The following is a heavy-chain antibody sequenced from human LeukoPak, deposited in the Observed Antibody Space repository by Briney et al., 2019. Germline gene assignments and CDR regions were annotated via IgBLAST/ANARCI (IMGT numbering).Heavy chain of an antibody. D-gene: IGHD1-1*01. CDR2: ISSSGSTI. CDR3: ARYKGPDH. Sequence: GGSLRLSCAASGFTLSNFEMNWVRQAPGKGLEWVSYISSSGSTINYADSVKGRFTISRDNAKNSLFLQMNSQRVEDTPVYYCARYKGPDHWGQGTLVTVSS. CDR1: GFTLSNFE. V-gene: IGHV3-48*03. J-gene: IGHJ4*02.